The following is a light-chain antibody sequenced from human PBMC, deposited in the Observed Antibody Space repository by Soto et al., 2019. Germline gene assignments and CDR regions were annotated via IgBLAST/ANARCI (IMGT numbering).Light chain of an antibody. V-gene: IGKV1-8*01. CDR3: QLYYDYPRYT. J-gene: IGKJ2*01. Sequence: IRLTQSPSSFSASTGDRVTITCRATQDIKNYLAWYQQRPGQAPKLLIYAASTLQSGVPSRFGGSGSGKDFTLTLSSLQSEDFATYYCQLYYDYPRYTFGQGTKVEIK. CDR2: AAS. CDR1: QDIKNY.